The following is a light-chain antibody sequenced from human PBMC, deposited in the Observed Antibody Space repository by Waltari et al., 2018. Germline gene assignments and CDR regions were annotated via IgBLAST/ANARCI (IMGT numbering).Light chain of an antibody. Sequence: QLVLTQSPSASASLGASVKLTCTLRSGHSSNILAWHQQQPGKGPRYLMRVNSDGSHSKGDEIPDRFSGSSSGAERYLTISSLQSDDEADYYCQTGGHGTWVFGGGTKLTVL. V-gene: IGLV4-69*01. J-gene: IGLJ3*02. CDR3: QTGGHGTWV. CDR1: SGHSSNI. CDR2: VNSDGSH.